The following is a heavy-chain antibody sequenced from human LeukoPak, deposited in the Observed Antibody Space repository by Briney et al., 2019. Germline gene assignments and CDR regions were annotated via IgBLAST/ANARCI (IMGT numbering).Heavy chain of an antibody. CDR3: ARATAGDVDY. CDR1: GYTFTSYG. Sequence: ASVKVSCKASGYTFTSYGISWARQAPGQGLEWMGWISAYNGDTNYAQKLQGRVTMTTDTSTTTVYMELRSLRSDDTAMYFCARATAGDVDYWGQGTLVTVSS. J-gene: IGHJ4*02. V-gene: IGHV1-18*04. CDR2: ISAYNGDT. D-gene: IGHD3-16*01.